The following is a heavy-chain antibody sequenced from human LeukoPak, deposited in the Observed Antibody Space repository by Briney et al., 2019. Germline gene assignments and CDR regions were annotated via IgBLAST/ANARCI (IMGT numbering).Heavy chain of an antibody. Sequence: ASVKVSCKASGYTFTSYGISCVRQAPGQALEWMGWISAYNGNTNYAQKLQGRVSMTTDTSTSSAYMELRSVRSDDTAVYYCARKVSASCFDYWGQGTLVTASS. V-gene: IGHV1-18*01. CDR3: ARKVSASCFDY. CDR1: GYTFTSYG. J-gene: IGHJ4*02. D-gene: IGHD2-8*01. CDR2: ISAYNGNT.